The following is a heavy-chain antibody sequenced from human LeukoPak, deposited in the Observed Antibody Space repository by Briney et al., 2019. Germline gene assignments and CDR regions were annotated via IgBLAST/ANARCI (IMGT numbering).Heavy chain of an antibody. V-gene: IGHV3-23*01. D-gene: IGHD3-3*01. CDR3: AKDRVQRDFWSGYPYYFDY. CDR1: GFTFSSYA. J-gene: IGHJ4*02. CDR2: ISGSGGST. Sequence: PGGSLRLSCAASGFTFSSYAMSWVRQAPGKGLEWVSAISGSGGSTYYADSVKGRFTISRDNSKNTLYLQMNSLGAEDTAVYYCAKDRVQRDFWSGYPYYFDYWGQGTLVTVSS.